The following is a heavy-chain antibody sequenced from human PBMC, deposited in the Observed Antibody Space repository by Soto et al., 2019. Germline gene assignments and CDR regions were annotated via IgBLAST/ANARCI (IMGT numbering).Heavy chain of an antibody. J-gene: IGHJ6*02. D-gene: IGHD2-8*01. CDR1: GGTLSNYT. Sequence: ASVKVSCKASGGTLSNYTINWVRQAPGQGLEWMGRISTYNGNTNYPQSLQGRLTMTTDTSTTTAYMELRSLRSDDTAVYYCARDPYHVLMVNAPNLYGMDVWGQGTTVTVSS. V-gene: IGHV1-18*01. CDR2: ISTYNGNT. CDR3: ARDPYHVLMVNAPNLYGMDV.